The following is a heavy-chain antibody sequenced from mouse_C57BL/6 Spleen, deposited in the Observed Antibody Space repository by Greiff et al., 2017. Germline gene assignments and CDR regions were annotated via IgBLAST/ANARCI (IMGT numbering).Heavy chain of an antibody. CDR3: ASLWSSYAMDY. V-gene: IGHV14-2*01. CDR2: IDPEDGET. D-gene: IGHD1-1*02. J-gene: IGHJ4*01. CDR1: GFNIKDYY. Sequence: EVQLKESGAELVKPGASVKLSCTASGFNIKDYYMHWVKQRTEQGLEWIGRIDPEDGETKYAPKFPGKATITADTSSNTAYLQLSSLTSEDTAVYYFASLWSSYAMDYWGQGTSVTVSS.